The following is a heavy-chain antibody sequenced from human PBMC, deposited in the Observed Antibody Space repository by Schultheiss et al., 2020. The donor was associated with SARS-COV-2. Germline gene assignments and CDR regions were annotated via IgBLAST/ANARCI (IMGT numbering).Heavy chain of an antibody. CDR1: GFTFSDYA. J-gene: IGHJ4*02. D-gene: IGHD6-13*01. CDR2: ISFHGDSK. CDR3: ARDRVWQQLDY. V-gene: IGHV3-30-3*01. Sequence: GGSLRLSCAASGFTFSDYAMQWVRQAPGKGLEWVAAISFHGDSKYYLDSVKGRFIVSRDNSKNTVYLQMNSLRSDDMAVYYCARDRVWQQLDYWGQGTLVTVSS.